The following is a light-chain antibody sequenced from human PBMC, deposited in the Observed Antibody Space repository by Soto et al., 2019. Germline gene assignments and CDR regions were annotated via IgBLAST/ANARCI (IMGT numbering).Light chain of an antibody. CDR2: QDT. CDR3: QAWDSYTYV. Sequence: YELTQPPSVSVSPGQTASITCSGDKLGDKYASWYQQKPGQSPVLVIYQDTKRPSGIPERFSGSNSGNTATLTISGTQAMDEADYYCQAWDSYTYVFGTGTKVTVL. V-gene: IGLV3-1*01. CDR1: KLGDKY. J-gene: IGLJ1*01.